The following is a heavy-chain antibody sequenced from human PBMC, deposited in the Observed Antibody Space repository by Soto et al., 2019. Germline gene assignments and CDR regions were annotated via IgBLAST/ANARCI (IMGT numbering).Heavy chain of an antibody. V-gene: IGHV1-2*04. D-gene: IGHD6-19*01. Sequence: QVQVVQSGAEVKKPGASVKVSCKTSGYSFTAYYIHWVRQAPGHGLEWMGWINPDSGVTNYAQKFQGWVTLTGDTPTSTAYMELSRLKSDDTAVYYCARDPGSGWYSDFDYWGQGTLVTVSS. J-gene: IGHJ4*02. CDR3: ARDPGSGWYSDFDY. CDR1: GYSFTAYY. CDR2: INPDSGVT.